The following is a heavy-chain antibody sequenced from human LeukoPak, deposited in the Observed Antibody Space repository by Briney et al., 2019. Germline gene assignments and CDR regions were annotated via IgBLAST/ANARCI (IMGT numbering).Heavy chain of an antibody. Sequence: EASVKVSCKASGYTFTSYGISWVRQAPGQGLEWMGGIIPIFGTANYAQKFQGRVTITADESTSTAYMELGSLRSEDTAVYYCARGPDTDCSSTSCFYYYYGMDVWGQGTTVTVSS. CDR3: ARGPDTDCSSTSCFYYYYGMDV. V-gene: IGHV1-69*13. D-gene: IGHD2-2*01. CDR2: IIPIFGTA. CDR1: GYTFTSYG. J-gene: IGHJ6*02.